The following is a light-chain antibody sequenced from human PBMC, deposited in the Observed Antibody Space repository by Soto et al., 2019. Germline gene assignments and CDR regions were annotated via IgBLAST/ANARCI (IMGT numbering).Light chain of an antibody. J-gene: IGKJ2*01. CDR3: QQYNNWPYT. CDR1: QSVSSN. Sequence: EIVMTQSPATLSVSPGERATLSCRASQSVSSNLAWYQQKPGQAPRLLIYGASTRATGIPARFSGSGSGTESTLTISSLQSEDFAVYYCQQYNNWPYTFGQGNKLEIK. V-gene: IGKV3-15*01. CDR2: GAS.